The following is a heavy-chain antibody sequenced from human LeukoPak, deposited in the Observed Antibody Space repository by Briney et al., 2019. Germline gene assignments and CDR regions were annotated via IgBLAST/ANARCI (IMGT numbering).Heavy chain of an antibody. CDR3: ARVGYSYSINDWSRTGLGAYPTTYHYYMDV. CDR1: GGSFSDYS. D-gene: IGHD5-18*01. V-gene: IGHV4-34*01. J-gene: IGHJ6*03. Sequence: SETLSLTCAVYGGSFSDYSWSWIRQPPGKGLEGIGEINHRGGTKNNPSLMSRVIMSVDTSKNQFSLKVSSVTAADTAVYYCARVGYSYSINDWSRTGLGAYPTTYHYYMDVWGKGTKVTVSS. CDR2: INHRGGT.